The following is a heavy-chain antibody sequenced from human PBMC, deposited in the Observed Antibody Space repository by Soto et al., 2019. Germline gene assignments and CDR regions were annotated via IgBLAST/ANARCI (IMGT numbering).Heavy chain of an antibody. V-gene: IGHV4-39*01. CDR1: GGSISSSSYY. D-gene: IGHD2-15*01. CDR3: ARTYCSGGSCYSRLFRLDAFDI. CDR2: IYYSGST. Sequence: SETLSLTCTVSGGSISSSSYYWGWIRQPPGKGLEWIGSIYYSGSTYYNPSLKSRVTISVDTSKNQFSLKLSSVTAADTAVYYCARTYCSGGSCYSRLFRLDAFDIWGQGTMVTVSS. J-gene: IGHJ3*02.